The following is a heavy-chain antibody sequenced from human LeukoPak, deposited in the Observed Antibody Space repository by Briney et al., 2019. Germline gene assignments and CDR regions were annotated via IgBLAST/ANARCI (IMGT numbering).Heavy chain of an antibody. Sequence: SETLSLTCTVPGGSISSGGYYWSWIRQHPGKGLEWIGYIYYSGSTYYNPSLKSRVTISVDTSKNQFSLKLSPVTAADTAVYYCARTGGVAATTPGAYWFDPWGQGTLVTVSS. CDR3: ARTGGVAATTPGAYWFDP. CDR1: GGSISSGGYY. V-gene: IGHV4-31*03. CDR2: IYYSGST. D-gene: IGHD2-15*01. J-gene: IGHJ5*02.